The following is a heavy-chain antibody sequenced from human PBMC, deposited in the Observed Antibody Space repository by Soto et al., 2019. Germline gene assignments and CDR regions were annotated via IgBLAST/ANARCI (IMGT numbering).Heavy chain of an antibody. D-gene: IGHD3-22*01. J-gene: IGHJ4*02. V-gene: IGHV3-23*01. CDR3: AKATMIPRYFDY. CDR2: ISGSGGST. CDR1: GFTFSSYA. Sequence: GGSLRLSCAASGFTFSSYAMNWVRQAPGKGLEWVSAISGSGGSTYYADSVKGRFTISRDNSKNTLYLQMNSLRAEDTAVYYCAKATMIPRYFDYWGQGTLVTVSS.